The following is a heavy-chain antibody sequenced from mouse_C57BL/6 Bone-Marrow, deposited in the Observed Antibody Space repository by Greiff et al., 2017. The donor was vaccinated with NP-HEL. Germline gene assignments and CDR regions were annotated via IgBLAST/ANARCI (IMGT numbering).Heavy chain of an antibody. CDR3: TTDDYDDWYFDV. J-gene: IGHJ1*03. Sequence: EVKLMESGAELVRPGASVKLSCTASGFNIKDDYMHWVKQRPEQGLEWIGWIDPENGDTEYASKFQGKATITADTSSNTAYLQLSSLTSEDTAVYYCTTDDYDDWYFDVWGTGTTVTVSS. D-gene: IGHD2-4*01. CDR1: GFNIKDDY. CDR2: IDPENGDT. V-gene: IGHV14-4*01.